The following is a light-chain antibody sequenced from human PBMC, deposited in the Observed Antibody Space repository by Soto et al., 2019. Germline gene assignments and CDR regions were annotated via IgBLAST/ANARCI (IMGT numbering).Light chain of an antibody. Sequence: QSALTQAAAVSGCPGRAITTSCTGTSSDVGGYNYVSWYQQHPGKAPTMIIYEVTNRPSGVSDRFSGSKSGNTAFLTISGLQAEDEADYFCTSYRDTSTLGVFGTGTKVTVL. CDR2: EVT. V-gene: IGLV2-14*01. CDR1: SSDVGGYNY. J-gene: IGLJ1*01. CDR3: TSYRDTSTLGV.